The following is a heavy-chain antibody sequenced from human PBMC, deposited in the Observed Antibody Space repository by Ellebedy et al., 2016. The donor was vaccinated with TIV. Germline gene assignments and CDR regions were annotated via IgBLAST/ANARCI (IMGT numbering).Heavy chain of an antibody. CDR2: ISYDGSH. Sequence: GESLKISCAASAFSNTMHWVRQAPGKGLEWVAVISYDGSHYADPVKGRFTISRDKSKNTVYLQMNSLRPEDTAVYYCARDTRDSSILDYWGQGTLVTVSS. CDR3: ARDTRDSSILDY. J-gene: IGHJ4*02. D-gene: IGHD3-22*01. V-gene: IGHV3-30-3*01. CDR1: AFSNT.